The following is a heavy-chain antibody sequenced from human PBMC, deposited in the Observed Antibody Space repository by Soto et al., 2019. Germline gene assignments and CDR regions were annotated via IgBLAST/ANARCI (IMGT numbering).Heavy chain of an antibody. CDR3: ASSSIYGSGSYYSYYYYGMDV. V-gene: IGHV4-31*03. J-gene: IGHJ6*02. CDR1: GGSISSGGYY. CDR2: IYYSGST. Sequence: QVQLQESGPGLVKPSQILSLTCTVSGGSISSGGYYWSWIRQHPGKGLEWIGYIYYSGSTYYNPSLKSRVTISVDTSKNQFSLKLSSVTAADTAVYYCASSSIYGSGSYYSYYYYGMDVWGQGTTVTVSS. D-gene: IGHD3-10*01.